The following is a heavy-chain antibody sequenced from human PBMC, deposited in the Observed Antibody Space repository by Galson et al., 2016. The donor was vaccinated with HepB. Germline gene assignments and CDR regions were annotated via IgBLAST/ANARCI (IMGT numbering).Heavy chain of an antibody. CDR2: IKQDGSEK. D-gene: IGHD2-21*01. J-gene: IGHJ6*03. CDR1: GFTFGDYW. V-gene: IGHV3-7*03. CDR3: PRDQGDASLGIVTYYHLDV. Sequence: SLRLSCAASGFTFGDYWMGWVRQAPGKGLEWVANIKQDGSEKYSADSVKGRVTILRDNAKNSLHLQMNSLRAEETAVYYCPRDQGDASLGIVTYYHLDVWGKGTTVIVSS.